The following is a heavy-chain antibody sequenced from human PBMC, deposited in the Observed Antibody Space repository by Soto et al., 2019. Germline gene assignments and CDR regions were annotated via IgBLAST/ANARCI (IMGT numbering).Heavy chain of an antibody. V-gene: IGHV5-10-1*01. D-gene: IGHD1-26*01. J-gene: IGHJ4*01. CDR2: IHPEESYI. CDR3: ARHSQTVGQWDLFHY. Sequence: PGESLKISCKGSGYSFTTYWLSWVRQMPGKGLEWVVKIHPEESYINYSPSLEGHVTISADRSINTAYLQWSSLKASDTAIYYCARHSQTVGQWDLFHYLGQGALVTVSS. CDR1: GYSFTTYW.